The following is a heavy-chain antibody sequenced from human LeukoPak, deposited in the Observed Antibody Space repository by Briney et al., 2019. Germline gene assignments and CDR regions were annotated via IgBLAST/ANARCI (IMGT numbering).Heavy chain of an antibody. CDR1: GGSISSYY. D-gene: IGHD6-13*01. CDR2: IFYSGST. J-gene: IGHJ4*02. V-gene: IGHV4-59*01. Sequence: SETLSLTCTVSGGSISSYYWSWIRQPPGKGLEWIGYIFYSGSTNYSPSLKSRVTISVDTSKNQFSLKLTSVTAADTAVYYCARGQQLADYWGQGTLVTVSS. CDR3: ARGQQLADY.